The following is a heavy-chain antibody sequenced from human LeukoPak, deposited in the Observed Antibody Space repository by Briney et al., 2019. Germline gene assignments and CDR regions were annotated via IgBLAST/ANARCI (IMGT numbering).Heavy chain of an antibody. D-gene: IGHD6-13*01. J-gene: IGHJ4*02. CDR3: ARHGFASSSSCYFDH. CDR2: IYYSGST. V-gene: IGHV4-59*08. Sequence: PSETLSLTCTVSGGSISSCYWSWIRQPPGKGLEWIGYIYYSGSTNYNPSLKSRVTISVDTSKNQFSLKLGSVTAADTAVYYCARHGFASSSSCYFDHWGQGTLVTVSS. CDR1: GGSISSCY.